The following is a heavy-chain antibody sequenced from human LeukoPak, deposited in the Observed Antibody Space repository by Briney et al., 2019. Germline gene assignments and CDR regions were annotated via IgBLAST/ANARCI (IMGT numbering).Heavy chain of an antibody. J-gene: IGHJ4*02. Sequence: GGSLRLSCAVSGFTVSSDSMSWVRQAPGKGLEWVSFIYSGGSTHYSDSVKGRFTISRDNSKNTLYLQMNSLRAEDTAVYYCARRAGAYSHPYDYWGQGTLVTVSS. CDR2: IYSGGST. D-gene: IGHD4/OR15-4a*01. CDR1: GFTVSSDS. V-gene: IGHV3-53*01. CDR3: ARRAGAYSHPYDY.